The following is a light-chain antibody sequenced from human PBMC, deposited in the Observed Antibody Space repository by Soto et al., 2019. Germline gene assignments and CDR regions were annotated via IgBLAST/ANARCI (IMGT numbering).Light chain of an antibody. J-gene: IGLJ1*01. CDR2: DIS. Sequence: QSALTQPRSVSGSPGQSVTISCTGTSYDVGDYKYVSWYRQHPGKAPKLMIYDISERPSGVPDRFSDSKSGNTASLTISGLQAEDEADYYCCSYAGSYSYVFGTGTKVTVL. CDR3: CSYAGSYSYV. V-gene: IGLV2-11*01. CDR1: SYDVGDYKY.